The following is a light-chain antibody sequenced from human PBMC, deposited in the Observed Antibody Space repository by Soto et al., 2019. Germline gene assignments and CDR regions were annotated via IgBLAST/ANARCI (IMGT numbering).Light chain of an antibody. CDR3: QQDNSYSQT. V-gene: IGKV1-5*01. CDR2: AAS. CDR1: EGISSY. Sequence: ITVSPSPVASSVVYRVSITRRASEGISSYLNWYQLKPGTAPKLLIYAASNLQSGVPPRFSGSGSGTEFTLTIYSLQPEDFATYYCQQDNSYSQTFGEGTMVDI. J-gene: IGKJ1*01.